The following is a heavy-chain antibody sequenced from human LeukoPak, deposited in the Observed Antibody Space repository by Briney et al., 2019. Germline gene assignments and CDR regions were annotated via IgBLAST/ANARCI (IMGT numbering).Heavy chain of an antibody. CDR3: ARAPDLGSCSSTSCFRVEQSRYNWFDP. D-gene: IGHD2-2*01. CDR1: GYTFTGYY. Sequence: ASLKVSCKASGYTFTGYYMHWVRQAPGQGLEWMGWINPNSDGTNYAQKFQGRVTMTRDTSISTAYMELSRLRSDDTAVYYCARAPDLGSCSSTSCFRVEQSRYNWFDPWGQGTLVTVSS. CDR2: INPNSDGT. V-gene: IGHV1-2*02. J-gene: IGHJ5*02.